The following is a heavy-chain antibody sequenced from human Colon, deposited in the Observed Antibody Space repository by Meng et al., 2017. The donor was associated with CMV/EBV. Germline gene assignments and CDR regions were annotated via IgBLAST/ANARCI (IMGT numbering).Heavy chain of an antibody. CDR1: GSSGSRNPLF. Sequence: QLRLGESGPARGNPLEPLALTWTVSGSSGSRNPLFGGWVRQPPGKGLEWIGSGSSGGNTYYNPSLKSQVTISVDTSKRQFSLKVNSLTAADTAVYYCAKESIGKWQFPDYLDSWGQGILVTVSS. V-gene: IGHV4-39*07. CDR2: GSSGGNT. CDR3: AKESIGKWQFPDYLDS. J-gene: IGHJ4*02. D-gene: IGHD3-10*01.